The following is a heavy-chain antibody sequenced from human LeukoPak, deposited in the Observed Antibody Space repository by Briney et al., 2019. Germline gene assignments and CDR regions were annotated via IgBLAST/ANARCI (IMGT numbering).Heavy chain of an antibody. V-gene: IGHV3-7*01. CDR3: ARAPRTTRPVPLAY. Sequence: GGSLRLSCAASGFTFSSCWMSWVRQAPGKGLEWVANINQDGSEKYYVDSVKGRFTISRDNAKNSLNLQMNSLRAEDTAVYYCARAPRTTRPVPLAYWGQGTLVTVSS. CDR1: GFTFSSCW. J-gene: IGHJ4*02. CDR2: INQDGSEK. D-gene: IGHD1/OR15-1a*01.